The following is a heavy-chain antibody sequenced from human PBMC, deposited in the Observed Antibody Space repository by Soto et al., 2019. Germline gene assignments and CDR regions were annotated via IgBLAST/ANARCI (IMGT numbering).Heavy chain of an antibody. D-gene: IGHD5-18*01. V-gene: IGHV4-30-2*01. J-gene: IGHJ4*02. CDR1: GGSISSGGYS. Sequence: QLQLQESGTGLVKPSQTLSLTCAVSGGSISSGGYSWSWNRQPPGKGLEWIGYIYNSGSTNYNPSLKSRVTISVDRSKNQCSLKLSSVSAADTAVYYCASCHHCYGYHFDYWGQGTLVTVSS. CDR3: ASCHHCYGYHFDY. CDR2: IYNSGST.